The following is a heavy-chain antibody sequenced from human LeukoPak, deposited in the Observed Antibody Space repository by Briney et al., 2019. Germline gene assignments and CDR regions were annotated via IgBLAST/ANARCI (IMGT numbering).Heavy chain of an antibody. V-gene: IGHV3-23*01. CDR3: AKGSGFSSSSRTFDY. Sequence: GGSLRLSCAASGFTFSSYAMTWVRQAPGKGLEWVSAISGSGGWTYSADSVKGRFTISRDNSKNTLYLQMNSLRAEDMAIYYCAKGSGFSSSSRTFDYWGQGALVTVSS. CDR1: GFTFSSYA. D-gene: IGHD6-13*01. CDR2: ISGSGGWT. J-gene: IGHJ4*02.